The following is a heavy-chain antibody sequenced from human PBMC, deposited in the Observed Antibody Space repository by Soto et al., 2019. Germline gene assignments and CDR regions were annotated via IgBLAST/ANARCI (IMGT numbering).Heavy chain of an antibody. CDR2: IYYSWST. J-gene: IGHJ3*02. CDR3: ARRWFWELFWELDDAFDI. Sequence: ATETLSLTCTVSGGSISSGDYYWSWIRQPPGKGLEWIGYIYYSWSTYYNPSLKSRVTISVDTSKNQFSLKLSSVTAADTAVYYCARRWFWELFWELDDAFDICRQRKMVTVSS. D-gene: IGHD3-10*01. V-gene: IGHV4-30-4*01. CDR1: GGSISSGDYY.